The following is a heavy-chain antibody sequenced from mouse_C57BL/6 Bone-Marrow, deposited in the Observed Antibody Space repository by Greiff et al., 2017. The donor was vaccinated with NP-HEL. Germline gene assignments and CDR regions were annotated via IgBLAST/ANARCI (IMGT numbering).Heavy chain of an antibody. D-gene: IGHD2-4*01. CDR2: SRNKANDYTT. V-gene: IGHV7-1*01. CDR1: GFTFSDFY. CDR3: ARRRVYYDYDDGWYIDV. Sequence: EVNLVESGGGLVQSGRSLRLSCATSGFTFSDFYMAWVRQAPGKGLEWIAASRNKANDYTTEYSASVKGRFIVSRDTSQSTLYLQMNGLGAEDTAMYYCARRRVYYDYDDGWYIDVWGTGTTVTVSS. J-gene: IGHJ1*03.